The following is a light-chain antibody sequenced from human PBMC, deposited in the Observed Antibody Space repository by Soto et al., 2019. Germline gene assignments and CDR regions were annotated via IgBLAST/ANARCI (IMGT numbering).Light chain of an antibody. CDR3: AVWEDSLNGWV. Sequence: QSVLTQPPSASGAPGQRVTISCAGSSANIGTNTVNWYQQVPGAAPKLLMHTNGHPLPGVPERFSGSRSGTSAFLAISGLQSEDEADYYCAVWEDSLNGWVFGGGTKVTVL. J-gene: IGLJ3*02. V-gene: IGLV1-44*01. CDR1: SANIGTNT. CDR2: TNG.